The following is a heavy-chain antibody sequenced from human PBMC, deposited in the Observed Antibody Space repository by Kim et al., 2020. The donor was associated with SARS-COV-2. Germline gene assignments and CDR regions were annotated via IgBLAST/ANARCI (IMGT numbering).Heavy chain of an antibody. CDR3: AKVXPYCXGGSCYLFDY. CDR2: ISWNSGSI. Sequence: GGSLRLSCAASGFTFDDYAMHWVRQXPGKXXEXXSGISWNSGSIXYAXSVKGRFTISRXNAKNSLYXXMNSLRXEXTALXXXAKVXPYCXGGSCYLFDYXGQGTLVTV. V-gene: IGHV3-9*01. CDR1: GFTFDDYA. J-gene: IGHJ4*02. D-gene: IGHD2-15*01.